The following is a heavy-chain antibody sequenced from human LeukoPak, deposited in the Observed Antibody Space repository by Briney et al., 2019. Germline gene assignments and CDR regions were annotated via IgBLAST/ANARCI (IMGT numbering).Heavy chain of an antibody. D-gene: IGHD4-11*01. V-gene: IGHV4-39*07. CDR2: IYYSGST. J-gene: IGHJ4*02. Sequence: SETLSLTCTVSGGSISSSSYYWGWIRQPPGKGLEWIGNIYYSGSTYYNPSLESRVTMSLDTSKNQFSLKLSSVTAADTAVYYCARLDYNLYYFDYWGQGTLVTVSS. CDR3: ARLDYNLYYFDY. CDR1: GGSISSSSYY.